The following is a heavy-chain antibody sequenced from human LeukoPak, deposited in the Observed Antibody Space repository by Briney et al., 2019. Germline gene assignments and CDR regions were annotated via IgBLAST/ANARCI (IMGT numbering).Heavy chain of an antibody. CDR3: TRSPPPGATAYGVVDL. Sequence: PSETLSLTCAVYGGSLSASYWSWIRKPPNKGLEWIGEINHSGSTNYNPSLKSRVTISIDTSKNQFSLKLRSVTAADTAVYYCTRSPPPGATAYGVVDLWGQGTLVTVSS. V-gene: IGHV4-34*01. CDR1: GGSLSASY. D-gene: IGHD2-2*01. J-gene: IGHJ4*02. CDR2: INHSGST.